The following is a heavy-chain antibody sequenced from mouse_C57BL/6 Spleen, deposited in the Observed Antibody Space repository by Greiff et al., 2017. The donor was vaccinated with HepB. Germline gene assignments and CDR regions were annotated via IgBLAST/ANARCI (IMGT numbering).Heavy chain of an antibody. D-gene: IGHD1-1*01. V-gene: IGHV1-82*01. CDR3: ARDLLLRAPYAMDY. Sequence: VKLVESGPELVKPGASVKISCKASGYAFSSSWMNWVKQRPGKGLEWIGRIYPGDGDTNYNGKFKGKATLTADKSSSTAYMQLSSLTSEDSAVYFCARDLLLRAPYAMDYWGQGTSVTVSS. J-gene: IGHJ4*01. CDR1: GYAFSSSW. CDR2: IYPGDGDT.